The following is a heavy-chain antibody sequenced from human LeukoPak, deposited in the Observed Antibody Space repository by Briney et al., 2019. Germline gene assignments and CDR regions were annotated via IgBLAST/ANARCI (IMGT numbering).Heavy chain of an antibody. CDR3: ARGRVRWTLRYYYYGMDV. J-gene: IGHJ6*02. D-gene: IGHD4-23*01. V-gene: IGHV1-8*01. CDR1: GYTFPSYD. CDR2: MNPNSGNT. Sequence: ASVKVSCKASGYTFPSYDINGVRQATGQGLEGMGWMNPNSGNTGCAQKFQGRVTMTRNTSISTAYMELSSLRSEHTAVYYCARGRVRWTLRYYYYGMDVWGQGTTVTVSS.